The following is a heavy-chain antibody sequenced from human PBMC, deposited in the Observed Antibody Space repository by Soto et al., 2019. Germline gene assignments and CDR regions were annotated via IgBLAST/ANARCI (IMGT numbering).Heavy chain of an antibody. CDR2: INPNSGGT. V-gene: IGHV1-2*02. CDR1: GYPFTGFY. D-gene: IGHD3-16*01. J-gene: IGHJ3*02. Sequence: WASVKVSCKASGYPFTGFYLHWVRQAPGQGLEWMGWINPNSGGTNYAPKFQGRVTLTRDTSITTAYMELNRLGSDDTAVYYCAILASIKFFAPGGPFDIWGQGTAVTVSS. CDR3: AILASIKFFAPGGPFDI.